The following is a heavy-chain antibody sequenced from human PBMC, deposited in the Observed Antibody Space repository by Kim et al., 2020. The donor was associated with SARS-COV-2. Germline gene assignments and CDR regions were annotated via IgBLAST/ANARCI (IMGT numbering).Heavy chain of an antibody. CDR3: ARGFGGPSITMVRGRYFDY. D-gene: IGHD3-10*01. CDR2: INHSGST. J-gene: IGHJ4*02. Sequence: SETLSLTCAVYGGSFSGYYWSWIRQPPGKGLEWIGEINHSGSTNYNPSLKSRVTISVDTSKNQFSLKLSSVTAADTAVYYCARGFGGPSITMVRGRYFDYWGQGTLVTVSS. V-gene: IGHV4-34*01. CDR1: GGSFSGYY.